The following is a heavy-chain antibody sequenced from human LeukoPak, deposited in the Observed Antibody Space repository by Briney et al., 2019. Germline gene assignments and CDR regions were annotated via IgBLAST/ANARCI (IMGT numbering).Heavy chain of an antibody. Sequence: PSETLSLTCTVSGGSISSSSYYWGWIRQPPGKGLEWIGSIYYSGSTYYNPSLKSRVTISVDTSKNQFSLKLNSVTAADTAVYFCARVRGSCNGGTCYGNWFDPWGQGTLVTVSS. D-gene: IGHD2-15*01. J-gene: IGHJ5*02. CDR3: ARVRGSCNGGTCYGNWFDP. V-gene: IGHV4-39*07. CDR2: IYYSGST. CDR1: GGSISSSSYY.